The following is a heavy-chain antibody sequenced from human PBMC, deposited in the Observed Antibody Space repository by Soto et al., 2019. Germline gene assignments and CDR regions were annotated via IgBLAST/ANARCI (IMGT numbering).Heavy chain of an antibody. CDR1: GFTFSSYW. V-gene: IGHV3-74*01. CDR3: ARGRGYSYGLFVY. Sequence: GGSLRLSCAASGFTFSSYWMHWVRQAPGKGLVWVSRINSDGSSTSYADSVKGRFTISRDNAKNTLYLQMNSLRAEDTAVYYGARGRGYSYGLFVYWGQGTLVTVSS. CDR2: INSDGSST. D-gene: IGHD5-18*01. J-gene: IGHJ4*02.